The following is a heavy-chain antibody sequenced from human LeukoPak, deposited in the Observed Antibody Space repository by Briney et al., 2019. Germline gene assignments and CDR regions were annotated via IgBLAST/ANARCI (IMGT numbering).Heavy chain of an antibody. D-gene: IGHD3-10*01. CDR3: ARVPLCFGELFGYFDY. Sequence: SETLSLTCTVSGGSISSYYWSWIRQPPGKGLEWIGYIYYSGSTNYNPSLKSRVTILVDTSKNQFSLKLSSVTAADTAVYYCARVPLCFGELFGYFDYWGQGTLVTVSS. V-gene: IGHV4-59*01. J-gene: IGHJ4*02. CDR2: IYYSGST. CDR1: GGSISSYY.